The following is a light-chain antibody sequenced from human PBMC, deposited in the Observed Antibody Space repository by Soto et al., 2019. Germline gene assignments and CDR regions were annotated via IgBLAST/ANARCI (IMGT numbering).Light chain of an antibody. CDR2: GAS. V-gene: IGKV3-20*01. CDR1: QSVSSGY. J-gene: IGKJ1*01. CDR3: QQYGSSPKT. Sequence: EIVLTQSPGTLSLSPGXRATLSCRASQSVSSGYLAWYQQKPGQAPRLLIYGASSRATGIPDRFSGSGSGTDFTLTISRLEPEDFAVYYCQQYGSSPKTFGQGTKVDSK.